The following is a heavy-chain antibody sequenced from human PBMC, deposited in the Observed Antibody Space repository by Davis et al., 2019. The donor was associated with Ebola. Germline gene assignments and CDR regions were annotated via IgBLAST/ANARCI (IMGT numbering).Heavy chain of an antibody. Sequence: PSETLSLTCAVFGGSFSDYYWTWIRQPPGKGLEWVANIYYSRSTHYNPSLKSRVTISVDTSKNQVSLKLSSVTAADTAVYYCLGGRYGEPFDYWGQGTLVTVSS. V-gene: IGHV4-59*01. D-gene: IGHD4-17*01. J-gene: IGHJ4*02. CDR3: LGGRYGEPFDY. CDR1: GGSFSDYY. CDR2: IYYSRST.